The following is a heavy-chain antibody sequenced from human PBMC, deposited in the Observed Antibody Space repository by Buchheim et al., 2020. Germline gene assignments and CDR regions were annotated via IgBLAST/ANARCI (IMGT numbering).Heavy chain of an antibody. D-gene: IGHD4-17*01. CDR3: AGQLMTTVTTMDV. CDR2: INSDGRYT. V-gene: IGHV3-74*01. CDR1: GFTFSSYW. J-gene: IGHJ6*02. Sequence: EVQLVESGGGLVQPGGSLRLSCAASGFTFSSYWMHWVRRAPGKGLVWVSRINSDGRYTNYADSVKGRFTVSRDNAKNTLYLQMDRLRAEDTAVYYCAGQLMTTVTTMDVWGQGTT.